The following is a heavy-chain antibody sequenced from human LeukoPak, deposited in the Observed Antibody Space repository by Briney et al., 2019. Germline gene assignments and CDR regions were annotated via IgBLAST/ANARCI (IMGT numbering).Heavy chain of an antibody. V-gene: IGHV3-21*01. CDR1: GFTFSSYS. J-gene: IGHJ4*02. CDR3: AREDYSGYVGRPIGY. Sequence: PGGSLRLSCAASGFTFSSYSMNWVRQAPGRGLEWVSSISSSSSYIYYADSVKGRFTISRDNAKNSLYLQMNSLRAEDTAVYYCAREDYSGYVGRPIGYWGQGTLVTVSS. CDR2: ISSSSSYI. D-gene: IGHD5-12*01.